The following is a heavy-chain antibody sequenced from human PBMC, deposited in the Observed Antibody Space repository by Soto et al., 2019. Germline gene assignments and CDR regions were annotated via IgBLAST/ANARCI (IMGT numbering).Heavy chain of an antibody. CDR1: GFTFSSYS. J-gene: IGHJ5*02. D-gene: IGHD3-16*02. V-gene: IGHV3-21*01. CDR3: AGPGGDYIWGSYRS. Sequence: GGSLRLSCAASGFTFSSYSMNWVRQAPGKGLEWVSSISSSSSYIYYADSVKGRFTISRDNAKNSLYLQMNSLRAEDTAVYYCAGPGGDYIWGSYRSWGQGTLVTVSS. CDR2: ISSSSSYI.